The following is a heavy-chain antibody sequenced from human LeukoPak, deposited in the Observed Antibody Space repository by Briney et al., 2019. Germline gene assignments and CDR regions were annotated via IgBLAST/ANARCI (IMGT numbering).Heavy chain of an antibody. CDR3: ARGRYSYGYYYMDV. V-gene: IGHV4-61*01. D-gene: IGHD5-18*01. CDR1: GGSISSGSYY. J-gene: IGHJ6*03. CDR2: IYYSGST. Sequence: SETLSLTCTVSGGSISSGSYYWSWIRQPPGKGLEWIGYIYYSGSTNYNPSLKSRVTISVDTSKNQFSLKLSSMTAADTAVYYCARGRYSYGYYYMDVWGKGTTVTISS.